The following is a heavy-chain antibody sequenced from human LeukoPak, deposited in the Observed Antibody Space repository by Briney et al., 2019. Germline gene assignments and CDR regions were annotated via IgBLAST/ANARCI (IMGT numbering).Heavy chain of an antibody. CDR3: AELGITMIGGV. D-gene: IGHD3-10*02. CDR2: ISNSDGNT. Sequence: QAGGSLRLSCAASGFTFSNYAMSWVRQAPGKGLEWVSTISNSDGNTYYADSVKGRFTISRDNAKNSLYLQMNSLRAEDTAVYYCAELGITMIGGVWGKGTTVTISS. V-gene: IGHV3-23*01. J-gene: IGHJ6*04. CDR1: GFTFSNYA.